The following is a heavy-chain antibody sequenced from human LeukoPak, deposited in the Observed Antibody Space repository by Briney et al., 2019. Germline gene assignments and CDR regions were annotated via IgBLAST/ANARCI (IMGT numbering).Heavy chain of an antibody. D-gene: IGHD4-23*01. V-gene: IGHV3-48*03. CDR2: ISSSGSTI. CDR1: GFTFSNYE. CDR3: ATDCGANSGGFDY. J-gene: IGHJ4*02. Sequence: GGSLTLSCAASGFTFSNYEMNWVRQAPGKGLEWVSYISSSGSTIHYADSVKGRFTISRDNAKNSLYLQMNSLRAEDTAVYYCATDCGANSGGFDYWGQGTLVTVSS.